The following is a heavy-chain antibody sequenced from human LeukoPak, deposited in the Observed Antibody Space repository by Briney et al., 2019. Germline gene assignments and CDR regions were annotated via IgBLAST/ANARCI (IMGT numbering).Heavy chain of an antibody. V-gene: IGHV1-3*01. CDR3: AKTSTYYDSSGLAFDI. CDR1: GYTFTSYA. Sequence: ASVKVSCKASGYTFTSYAMHWVRQAPGQRLEWMGWINAGNGITKYSQKFQGRVTITRDTSASTAYMELSSLRSEDTAVYYCAKTSTYYDSSGLAFDIWGQGTMVTVSS. J-gene: IGHJ3*02. D-gene: IGHD3-22*01. CDR2: INAGNGIT.